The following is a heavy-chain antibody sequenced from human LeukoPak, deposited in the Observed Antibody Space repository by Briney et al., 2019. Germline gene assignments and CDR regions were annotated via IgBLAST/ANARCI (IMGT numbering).Heavy chain of an antibody. J-gene: IGHJ4*02. CDR3: ASGMVRGVFYYFDY. CDR2: INHSGST. D-gene: IGHD3-10*01. V-gene: IGHV4-34*01. CDR1: GGSFSGYY. Sequence: TSETLSLTCAVYGGSFSGYYWSWIRQPPGKGLEWIGEINHSGSTNYNPSLKSRVPISVDTSKNQFSLKLSSVTAADTAVYYCASGMVRGVFYYFDYWGQGTLGTVSS.